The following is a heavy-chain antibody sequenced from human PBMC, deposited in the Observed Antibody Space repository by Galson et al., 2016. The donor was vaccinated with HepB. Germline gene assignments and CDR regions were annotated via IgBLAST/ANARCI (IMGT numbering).Heavy chain of an antibody. J-gene: IGHJ3*02. CDR1: GFTFSSYA. Sequence: SLRLSCAASGFTFSSYAMSWVRQAPGKGLEWVANIKQDGSEKYYVDSVKGRFTISRDNAQNSLYLQMNNLRAEDAAVYYCARELATDAFDIWGQGTMVTVSS. D-gene: IGHD5-12*01. V-gene: IGHV3-7*03. CDR2: IKQDGSEK. CDR3: ARELATDAFDI.